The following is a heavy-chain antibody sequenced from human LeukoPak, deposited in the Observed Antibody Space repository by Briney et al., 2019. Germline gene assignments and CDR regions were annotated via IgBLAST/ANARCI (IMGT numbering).Heavy chain of an antibody. J-gene: IGHJ4*02. CDR3: ARDPSLYYDILTGPGDFDY. D-gene: IGHD3-9*01. Sequence: ASVKVSCKASGYTFTSYGISWVQQAPGQGLEWMGWISAYNGNTNYAQKLQGRVTMTTDTSTSTAYMELRSLRSDDTAVYYCARDPSLYYDILTGPGDFDYWGQGTLVTVSS. CDR2: ISAYNGNT. V-gene: IGHV1-18*01. CDR1: GYTFTSYG.